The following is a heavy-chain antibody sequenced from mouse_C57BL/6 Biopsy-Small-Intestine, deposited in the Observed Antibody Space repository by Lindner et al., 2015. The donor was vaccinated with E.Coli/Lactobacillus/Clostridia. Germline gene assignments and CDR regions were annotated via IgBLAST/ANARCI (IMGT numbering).Heavy chain of an antibody. CDR3: ARSIYYDYGVYAMDY. D-gene: IGHD2-4*01. V-gene: IGHV5-17*01. CDR2: ISSGSSTI. Sequence: VQLQESGELSEAWRSLKLSCAASGFTFSDYGMHWVRQAPEKGLEWVAYISSGSSTIYYADTVKGRFTISRDNAKNTLFLQMTSLRSEDTAMYYCARSIYYDYGVYAMDYWGQGTSVSVSS. J-gene: IGHJ4*01. CDR1: GFTFSDYG.